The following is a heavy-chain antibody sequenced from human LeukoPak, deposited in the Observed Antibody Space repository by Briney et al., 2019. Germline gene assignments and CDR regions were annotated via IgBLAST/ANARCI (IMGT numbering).Heavy chain of an antibody. V-gene: IGHV4-34*01. J-gene: IGHJ4*02. CDR1: GGSFSGYY. CDR2: INHSGST. CDR3: ARQREGGSYYIDY. D-gene: IGHD1-26*01. Sequence: PSETLSLTCAVYGGSFSGYYWSWIRQPPGKGLEWIGEINHSGSTNYNPSLKSRVTISVDTSKRQFSLKLSSVTAADTAVYYCARQREGGSYYIDYWGQGTLVTVSS.